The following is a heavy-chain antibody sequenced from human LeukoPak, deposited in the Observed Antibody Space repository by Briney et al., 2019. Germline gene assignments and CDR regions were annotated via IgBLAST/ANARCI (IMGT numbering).Heavy chain of an antibody. J-gene: IGHJ4*02. D-gene: IGHD1/OR15-1a*01. V-gene: IGHV3-30*18. CDR3: AKINNDDDY. CDR2: ISPDGNIE. CDR1: GFTFTTFG. Sequence: GGSLRLSCAASGFTFTTFGIHWVRQAPGKGLEGVAAISPDGNIEYYKDSVKGRFTISRDNSKNMIYLQMNSLRGEDSAVYYCAKINNDDDYWGQGTLVTVSS.